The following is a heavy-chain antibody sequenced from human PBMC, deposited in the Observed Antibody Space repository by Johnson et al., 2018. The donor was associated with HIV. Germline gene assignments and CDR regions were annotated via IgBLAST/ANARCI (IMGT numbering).Heavy chain of an antibody. CDR1: GFTFSSYW. Sequence: EVQLVESGGGLVQPGGSLRLSCAASGFTFSSYWMSWVRQAPGKGLEWVANIKQDGSEKYYVDSVKGRFTISRDNAKNSLYLQMNSLRAEDTAVYYCARDQTIQLWSDAFDIWGQGTMVTVSS. J-gene: IGHJ3*02. CDR3: ARDQTIQLWSDAFDI. D-gene: IGHD5-18*01. CDR2: IKQDGSEK. V-gene: IGHV3-7*01.